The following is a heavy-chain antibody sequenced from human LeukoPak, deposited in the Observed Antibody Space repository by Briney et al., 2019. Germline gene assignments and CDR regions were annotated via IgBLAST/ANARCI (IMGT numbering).Heavy chain of an antibody. CDR2: MNPNSGNT. J-gene: IGHJ3*02. Sequence: GASVKVSCKASGYTFTSYDINWVRQAPGQGLEWMGWMNPNSGNTGYAQKFQGRVTMTRNTSISTAYMELSSLRSEDTAVYYCAREVRYSSGWYGRTNDAFDIWGQGTMVTVSS. CDR1: GYTFTSYD. CDR3: AREVRYSSGWYGRTNDAFDI. V-gene: IGHV1-8*01. D-gene: IGHD6-19*01.